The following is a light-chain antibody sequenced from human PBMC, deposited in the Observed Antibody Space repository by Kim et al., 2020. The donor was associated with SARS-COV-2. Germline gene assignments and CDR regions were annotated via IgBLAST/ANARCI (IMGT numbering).Light chain of an antibody. CDR2: GAS. J-gene: IGKJ5*01. V-gene: IGKV3-20*01. CDR3: QQYGRLIT. Sequence: EVVLTQSPGTLSLSPGERATLSCRTSQNVNSNLAWYQQKPGQAPRLLIYGASTRATGIPDRFSGSGSGTDFPLTISGLEPEDFAVYSCQQYGRLITFGQGTRLDIK. CDR1: QNVNSN.